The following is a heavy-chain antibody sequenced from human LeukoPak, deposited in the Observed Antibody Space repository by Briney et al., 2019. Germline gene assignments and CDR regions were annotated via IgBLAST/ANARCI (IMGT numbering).Heavy chain of an antibody. CDR2: ISGSGGYI. Sequence: GGSLRLSCAASGFTFSSYSMNWVRQAPGKGLEWVSSISGSGGYIKYADSLKGRFTISRDNAKNSLYLQVNSLRAEDTAVYYCARDLASSSCPCRWFDLWGQGTLVTVSS. CDR3: ARDLASSSCPCRWFDL. D-gene: IGHD6-13*01. CDR1: GFTFSSYS. V-gene: IGHV3-21*01. J-gene: IGHJ5*02.